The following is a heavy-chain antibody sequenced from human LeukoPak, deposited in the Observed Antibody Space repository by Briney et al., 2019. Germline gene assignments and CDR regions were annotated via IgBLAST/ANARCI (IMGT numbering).Heavy chain of an antibody. Sequence: PSETLSLTCSVSGVSISAYYWSWIRQPAGKGLEWIGRIYPGESIYASENTNYNPSLKSRVSMSGDTSKNQVSLKLRSVTAADTAVYYCARDPTTVTTIFDYWGQGVLVTVSS. CDR2: IYPGESIYASENT. CDR1: GVSISAYY. V-gene: IGHV4-4*07. CDR3: ARDPTTVTTIFDY. D-gene: IGHD4-17*01. J-gene: IGHJ4*02.